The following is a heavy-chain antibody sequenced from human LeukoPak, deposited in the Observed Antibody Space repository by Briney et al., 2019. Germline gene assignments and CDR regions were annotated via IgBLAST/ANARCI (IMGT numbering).Heavy chain of an antibody. J-gene: IGHJ6*02. CDR1: GYTFASYG. V-gene: IGHV1-18*01. Sequence: ASVKVSCKASGYTFASYGISWLRQAPGQGLEWVGWVSAHSGNTKYAERVQGRASMTADTSTSTAYMELRSLRSDDTALYYCARVGCGYNCHYAMDVWGQGTTVTVSS. CDR2: VSAHSGNT. CDR3: ARVGCGYNCHYAMDV. D-gene: IGHD3-22*01.